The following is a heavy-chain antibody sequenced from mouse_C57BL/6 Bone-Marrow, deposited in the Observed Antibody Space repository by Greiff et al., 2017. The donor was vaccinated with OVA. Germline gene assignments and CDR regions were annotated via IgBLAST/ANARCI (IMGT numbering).Heavy chain of an antibody. CDR3: TRGYSNYYAMDY. CDR1: GYTFTDYE. CDR2: IDPETGGT. J-gene: IGHJ4*01. Sequence: VQLQQSGAELVRPGASVTLSCKAWGYTFTDYEMHWVKQTPVHGLEWIGAIDPETGGTAYNQKFKGKAILTADKSSSTAYMELRSLTSEDSAVYYCTRGYSNYYAMDYWGQGTSVTVSS. V-gene: IGHV1-15*01. D-gene: IGHD2-5*01.